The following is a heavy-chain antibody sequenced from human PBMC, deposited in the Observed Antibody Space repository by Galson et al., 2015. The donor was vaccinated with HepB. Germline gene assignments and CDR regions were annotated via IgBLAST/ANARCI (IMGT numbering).Heavy chain of an antibody. Sequence: SLRLSCAASGLTFNNYWMHWVRQAPGKGLVWVSRTNSDGSSTSYEDSVKGRFTISRDNANNMLYLQMNSLRAEDTAVYYCARSPIAAAGNLDYWGQGTLVTVSS. CDR3: ARSPIAAAGNLDY. J-gene: IGHJ4*02. V-gene: IGHV3-74*01. CDR1: GLTFNNYW. D-gene: IGHD6-13*01. CDR2: TNSDGSST.